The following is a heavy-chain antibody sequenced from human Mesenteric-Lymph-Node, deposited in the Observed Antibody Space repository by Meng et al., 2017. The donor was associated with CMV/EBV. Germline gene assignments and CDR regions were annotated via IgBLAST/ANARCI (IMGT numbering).Heavy chain of an antibody. CDR2: ITTYNGNT. V-gene: IGHV1-18*01. CDR3: ARDHRPYSSNNPVDY. Sequence: SGYTFTSYAISWVRQAPGQGLQWMGGITTYNGNTNYAQKFQGRVTMTTDTSTSTAYMELRSLRSDDTALYYCARDHRPYSSNNPVDYWGQGTLVTVSS. D-gene: IGHD6-13*01. J-gene: IGHJ4*02. CDR1: GYTFTSYA.